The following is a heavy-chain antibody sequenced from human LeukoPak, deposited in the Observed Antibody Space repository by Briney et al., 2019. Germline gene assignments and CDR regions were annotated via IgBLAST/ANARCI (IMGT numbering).Heavy chain of an antibody. J-gene: IGHJ5*02. CDR3: ARVDGVEYQLPPSGFDP. D-gene: IGHD2-2*01. V-gene: IGHV4-30-4*01. CDR2: IYYSGST. CDR1: GGSISSGDYY. Sequence: QSSETLSLTCTVSGGSISSGDYYWSWIRQPPGKGLEWIGYIYYSGSTYYNPSLKSRVTISVDTSKNQFSLKLSSVTAADTAVYYCARVDGVEYQLPPSGFDPWGQGTLVTVSS.